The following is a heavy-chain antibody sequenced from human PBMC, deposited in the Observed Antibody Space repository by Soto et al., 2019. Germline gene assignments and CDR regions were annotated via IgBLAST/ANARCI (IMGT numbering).Heavy chain of an antibody. D-gene: IGHD3-9*01. Sequence: ASVKVSCKAAGYTFTTYYMHWVRQAPGQGLEWMGVIDPTHGSTTYAQKFQGRVTMTSDTSTNTVYMELSSLKSEDTAVYYCARVPYHTTGYYAFWGQGTLVTVSS. CDR1: GYTFTTYY. CDR2: IDPTHGST. J-gene: IGHJ4*02. V-gene: IGHV1-46*01. CDR3: ARVPYHTTGYYAF.